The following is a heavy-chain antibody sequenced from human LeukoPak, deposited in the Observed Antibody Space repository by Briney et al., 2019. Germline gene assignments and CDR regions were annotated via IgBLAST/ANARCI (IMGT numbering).Heavy chain of an antibody. CDR2: INSDGSST. D-gene: IGHD3-22*01. Sequence: GGSLRLSCAASGFTFSSYWMHWVRQAPGKGLVWVSRINSDGSSTSYADSVKGRFTISRDNAKNSLYLQMNGLRAEDTAVYYCARGGSSGYNYNAFDIWGQGTMVTVSS. CDR1: GFTFSSYW. J-gene: IGHJ3*02. CDR3: ARGGSSGYNYNAFDI. V-gene: IGHV3-74*01.